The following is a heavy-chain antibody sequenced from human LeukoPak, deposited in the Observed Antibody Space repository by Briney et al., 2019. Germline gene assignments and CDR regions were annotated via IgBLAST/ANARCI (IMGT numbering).Heavy chain of an antibody. V-gene: IGHV4-39*01. J-gene: IGHJ4*02. CDR1: GGSISSSSYY. CDR3: ARYGLGSSGWYDY. Sequence: PSETLSLTCTVSGGSISSSSYYWGWIRQPPGKGLEWIGSIYYSGSTYYNPSLKSRVTISVDTSKNQFSLKLSSVTAADTAVYYCARYGLGSSGWYDYWGQGTLVTVSS. CDR2: IYYSGST. D-gene: IGHD6-19*01.